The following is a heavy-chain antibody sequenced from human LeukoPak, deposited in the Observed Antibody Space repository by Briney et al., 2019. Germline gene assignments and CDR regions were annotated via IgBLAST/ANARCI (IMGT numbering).Heavy chain of an antibody. V-gene: IGHV1-2*02. D-gene: IGHD1-1*01. CDR1: GYTFTSYD. CDR3: ARGSWERPSYNWFDP. J-gene: IGHJ5*02. CDR2: INPNSGGT. Sequence: ASVKVSCKASGYTFTSYDINWVRQATGQGLEWMGWINPNSGGTNYAQKFQGRVTMTRDTSISTAYMELSRLRSDDTAVYYCARGSWERPSYNWFDPWGQGTLVTVSS.